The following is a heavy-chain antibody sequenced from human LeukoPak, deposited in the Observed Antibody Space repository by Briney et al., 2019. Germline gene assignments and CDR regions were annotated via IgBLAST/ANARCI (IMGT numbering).Heavy chain of an antibody. CDR3: AKDLYSGSHAECFQH. Sequence: GGSLRLSCAASGFTFSSYAMSWVRQAPGKGLEWVSGISGGGGSTYYADSVKGRFTISRDNSEDTLYLQMSSLRAEGTAVYYCAKDLYSGSHAECFQHWGQGTLVTVSS. J-gene: IGHJ1*01. V-gene: IGHV3-23*01. CDR1: GFTFSSYA. D-gene: IGHD1-26*01. CDR2: ISGGGGST.